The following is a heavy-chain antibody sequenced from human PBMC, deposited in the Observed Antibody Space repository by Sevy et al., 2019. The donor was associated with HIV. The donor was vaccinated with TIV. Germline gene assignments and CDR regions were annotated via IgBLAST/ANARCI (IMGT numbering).Heavy chain of an antibody. V-gene: IGHV3-30*02. CDR1: GFRFNNFG. J-gene: IGHJ6*02. CDR2: IRYDGINK. CDR3: AKGGSGGIDHYGMDV. Sequence: GGSLRLSCAASGFRFNNFGMYWVRQAPGKGLEGVAFIRYDGINKYYVDSVKGRSTISRDNSKDTLYLEMQSLRLEDTAIYYCAKGGSGGIDHYGMDVWGQGTTVTVSS. D-gene: IGHD6-25*01.